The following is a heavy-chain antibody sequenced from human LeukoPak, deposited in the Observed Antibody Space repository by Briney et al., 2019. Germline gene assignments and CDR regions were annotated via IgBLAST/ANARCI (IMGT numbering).Heavy chain of an antibody. Sequence: GGSLRLSCAASGFTVSSNYMSWVRQAPGKGLEWVSVIYSGGSTYYADSVKGRFTISRDNSKNTLYLQMNSLRAEDTAVYYCARRTAPGYYYYGMDVWGQGTTVTVSS. J-gene: IGHJ6*02. CDR1: GFTVSSNY. CDR2: IYSGGST. D-gene: IGHD5-18*01. V-gene: IGHV3-53*01. CDR3: ARRTAPGYYYYGMDV.